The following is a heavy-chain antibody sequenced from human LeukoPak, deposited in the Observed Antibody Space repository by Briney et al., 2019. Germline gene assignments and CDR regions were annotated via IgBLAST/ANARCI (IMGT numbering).Heavy chain of an antibody. Sequence: GGSLRLSCAASGFTFSSYAMSWVRQAPGKGLEWVSTISDSGGSTYYADSVKGRFTISRDNSKNTLYLQMNSLRAEDTAVYYCARGTITMVRGVISNVDYWGQGTLVTVSS. V-gene: IGHV3-23*01. D-gene: IGHD3-10*01. CDR2: ISDSGGST. J-gene: IGHJ4*02. CDR1: GFTFSSYA. CDR3: ARGTITMVRGVISNVDY.